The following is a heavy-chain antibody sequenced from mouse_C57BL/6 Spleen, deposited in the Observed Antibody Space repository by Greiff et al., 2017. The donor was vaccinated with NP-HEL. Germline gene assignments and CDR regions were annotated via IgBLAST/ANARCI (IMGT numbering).Heavy chain of an antibody. D-gene: IGHD2-1*01. CDR3: ARDRGLYYGNYYAMDY. V-gene: IGHV5-4*01. Sequence: EVQLVESGGGLVKPGGSLKLSCAASGFTFSSYAMSWVRQTPEKRLEWVATISDGGSYTYYPDNGKGRFTISRDNAKNNLYLQMSHLKSEDTAMYYCARDRGLYYGNYYAMDYWGQGTSVTVSS. CDR1: GFTFSSYA. J-gene: IGHJ4*01. CDR2: ISDGGSYT.